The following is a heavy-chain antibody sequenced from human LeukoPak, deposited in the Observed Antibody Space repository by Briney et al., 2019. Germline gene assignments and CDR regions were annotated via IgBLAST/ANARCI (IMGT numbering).Heavy chain of an antibody. CDR3: ARVRNWNYGYYYYYMDV. V-gene: IGHV4-59*01. J-gene: IGHJ6*03. D-gene: IGHD1-7*01. Sequence: SETLSLTCSVSGGSISSYYWSWIRQPPGKGLEWLGYIYYSGSTNYNPSLKSRVTISVDTSKNQFSLKLNSVTAADTAVYYCARVRNWNYGYYYYYMDVWGKGTTVTVSS. CDR1: GGSISSYY. CDR2: IYYSGST.